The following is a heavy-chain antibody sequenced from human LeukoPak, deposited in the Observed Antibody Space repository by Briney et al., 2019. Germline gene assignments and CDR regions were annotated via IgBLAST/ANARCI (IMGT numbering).Heavy chain of an antibody. J-gene: IGHJ4*02. CDR3: ARDDDLDY. CDR1: GFTFSSYA. Sequence: GGSLRLSCAAPGFTFSSYAMHWVRQAPGKGLEYVSAISSNGGSTYYANSVKGRFTISRDNSKNTLYLQMGSLRAEDMAVYYCARDDDLDYWGQGTLVTVST. V-gene: IGHV3-64*01. D-gene: IGHD1-1*01. CDR2: ISSNGGST.